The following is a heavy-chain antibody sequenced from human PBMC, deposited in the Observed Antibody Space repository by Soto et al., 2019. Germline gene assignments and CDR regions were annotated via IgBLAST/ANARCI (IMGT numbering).Heavy chain of an antibody. Sequence: GASLKISCQGSGYSFTSYWIGWVRQMPGKGLEWMGILYPGDSDTRYSPSFQGQVTISADKSISTAYLQWSSLKASDTAMYYCARIGNYYGSGSLYYMDVWGKGTTVTVSS. CDR2: LYPGDSDT. V-gene: IGHV5-51*01. J-gene: IGHJ6*03. CDR1: GYSFTSYW. CDR3: ARIGNYYGSGSLYYMDV. D-gene: IGHD3-10*01.